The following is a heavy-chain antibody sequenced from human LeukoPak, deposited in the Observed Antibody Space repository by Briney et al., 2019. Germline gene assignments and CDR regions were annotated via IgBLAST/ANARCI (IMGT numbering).Heavy chain of an antibody. Sequence: GGSLRLSCAASGFTFSSYGMSWVRQAPGKGLEWVSAISGSGGSTYYADSVKGRFTISGDNSKNTLYLQMNSLRAEDTAVYYCAKPSRIAVAGTRGSFDYWGQGTLVTVSS. V-gene: IGHV3-23*01. J-gene: IGHJ4*02. CDR2: ISGSGGST. CDR3: AKPSRIAVAGTRGSFDY. D-gene: IGHD6-19*01. CDR1: GFTFSSYG.